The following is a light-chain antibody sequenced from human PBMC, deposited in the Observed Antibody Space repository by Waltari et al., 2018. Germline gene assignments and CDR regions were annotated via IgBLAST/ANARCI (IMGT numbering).Light chain of an antibody. Sequence: IQMPQSPSSLSASAGDRVTITCQASQDISNYLNWYKQKPGKAPKPLIYDASNLETGVPSRFSVSESGTDFTFTISSLQPEDIATYYCQQYDNLPLTFGGGTKVEIK. V-gene: IGKV1-33*01. CDR1: QDISNY. CDR3: QQYDNLPLT. CDR2: DAS. J-gene: IGKJ4*01.